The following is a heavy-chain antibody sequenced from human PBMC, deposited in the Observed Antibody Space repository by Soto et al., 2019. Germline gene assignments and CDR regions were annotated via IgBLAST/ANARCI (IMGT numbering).Heavy chain of an antibody. CDR1: GFTFSSYA. CDR3: AKLMTYHDSSGYN. D-gene: IGHD3-22*01. Sequence: GGSLRLSCAASGFTFSSYAMSWVRQAPGKGLEWVSAIISGSGGRTYYADSVKGRFTISRDNSKNTLYLQMNSLRAEDTAVYYCAKLMTYHDSSGYNWGQGTLVTVSS. V-gene: IGHV3-23*01. CDR2: ISGSGGRT. J-gene: IGHJ4*02.